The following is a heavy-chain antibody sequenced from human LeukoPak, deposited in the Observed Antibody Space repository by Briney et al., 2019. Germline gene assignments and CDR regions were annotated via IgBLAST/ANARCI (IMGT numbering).Heavy chain of an antibody. CDR1: EFTFRHAW. D-gene: IGHD3-10*01. V-gene: IGHV3-15*01. CDR2: IKSKTDGGTT. CDR3: TTASITMVRGVIIMDHDAFDI. J-gene: IGHJ3*02. Sequence: PGGSLRLSCAVSEFTFRHAWMSWVRQAPGKGLEWVGRIKSKTDGGTTDYAAPVKGRFTISRDDSKNTLSLQMNSLKTEDTAVYYCTTASITMVRGVIIMDHDAFDIWGQGTMVTVSS.